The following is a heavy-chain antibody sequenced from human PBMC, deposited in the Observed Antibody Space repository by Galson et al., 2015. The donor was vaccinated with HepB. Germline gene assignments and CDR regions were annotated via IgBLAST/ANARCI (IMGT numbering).Heavy chain of an antibody. D-gene: IGHD6-13*01. V-gene: IGHV3-21*01. J-gene: IGHJ3*02. CDR3: ARDLSSSWYRGDAFDI. CDR2: ISSSSSYI. CDR1: GFTFSSYS. Sequence: SLRLSCAASGFTFSSYSMNWVRQAPGKGLEWVSSISSSSSYIYYADSVKGRFTISRDNAKNSLYLQMNSLRAEDTAVYYCARDLSSSWYRGDAFDIWGQGTMVTVSS.